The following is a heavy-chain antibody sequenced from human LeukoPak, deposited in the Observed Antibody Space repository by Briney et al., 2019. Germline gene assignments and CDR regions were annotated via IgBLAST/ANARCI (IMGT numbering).Heavy chain of an antibody. CDR3: ARVRSSVTWFDP. CDR2: IVDSGNNK. CDR1: GFTFSNYE. D-gene: IGHD6-25*01. V-gene: IGHV3-48*03. Sequence: PGGSLRLSCAASGFTFSNYEMNWVRQVPGKGLEWVAYIVDSGNNKQYADSVRGRFTISRDNAKNSVYLQMNSLRAEDTAVYYCARVRSSVTWFDPWGQGTLVTVSS. J-gene: IGHJ5*02.